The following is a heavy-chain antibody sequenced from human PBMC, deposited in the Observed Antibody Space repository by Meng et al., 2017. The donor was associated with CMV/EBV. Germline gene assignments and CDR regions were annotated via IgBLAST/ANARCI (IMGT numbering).Heavy chain of an antibody. CDR3: ARDELYYYDSSGYKFDY. Sequence: GGSLRLSCAASGFTFSSYWMSWVRQAPGKGLEWVANIKQDGSEKYYVDSVKGRFTISRDNAKNSLYLQMNGLRAEDTAVYYCARDELYYYDSSGYKFDYWGQGTLVTVSS. J-gene: IGHJ4*02. D-gene: IGHD3-22*01. CDR2: IKQDGSEK. V-gene: IGHV3-7*01. CDR1: GFTFSSYW.